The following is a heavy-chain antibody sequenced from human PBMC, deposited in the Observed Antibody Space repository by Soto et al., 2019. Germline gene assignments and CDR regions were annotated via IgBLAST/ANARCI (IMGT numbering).Heavy chain of an antibody. CDR1: GGSISSGDYY. Sequence: PSETLSLTCTVSGGSISSGDYYWSWIRQPPGKGLEWIGYIYYSGSTYYNPSLKSRVTISVDTSKNQFSLKLSSVTAADTAVYHCARVGQLVMGQKGWFDPWGQGTLVTVSS. V-gene: IGHV4-30-4*01. D-gene: IGHD6-6*01. CDR3: ARVGQLVMGQKGWFDP. CDR2: IYYSGST. J-gene: IGHJ5*02.